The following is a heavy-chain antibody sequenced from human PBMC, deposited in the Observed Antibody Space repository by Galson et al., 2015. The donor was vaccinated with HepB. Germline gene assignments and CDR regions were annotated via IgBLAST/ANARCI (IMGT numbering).Heavy chain of an antibody. CDR3: ATDLYGYYGSGSYAY. D-gene: IGHD3-10*01. Sequence: SVKVSCKVSGYTLTELSMHWVRQAPGKGLEWMGGFDPEDGETIYAQKFQGRVTMTEDTSTDTAYMELSSLRSEDTAVYYCATDLYGYYGSGSYAYWGQGTLVTVSS. CDR2: FDPEDGET. V-gene: IGHV1-24*01. J-gene: IGHJ4*02. CDR1: GYTLTELS.